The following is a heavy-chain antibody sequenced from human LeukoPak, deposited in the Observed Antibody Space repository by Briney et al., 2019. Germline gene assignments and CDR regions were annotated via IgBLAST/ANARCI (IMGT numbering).Heavy chain of an antibody. Sequence: PGGTLRLSCAASGFTFSSYAMSWVRQAPGKGLEWVSVISGSGGSTYYADSVKGRFTISRDNSKNTLYLQMNSLRAEDTAVYYCAREPYYYDSSGALDYWGQGTLVTVSS. CDR1: GFTFSSYA. CDR2: ISGSGGST. CDR3: AREPYYYDSSGALDY. D-gene: IGHD3-22*01. J-gene: IGHJ4*02. V-gene: IGHV3-23*01.